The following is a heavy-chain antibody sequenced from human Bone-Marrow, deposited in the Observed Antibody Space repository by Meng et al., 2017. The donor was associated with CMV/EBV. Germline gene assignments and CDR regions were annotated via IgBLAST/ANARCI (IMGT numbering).Heavy chain of an antibody. CDR1: GFTFSSYG. CDR2: IRYDGSNK. J-gene: IGHJ4*02. CDR3: AKGYCSSTSCYVDY. Sequence: GESLKISCAASGFTFSSYGMHWVRQAPGKGLEWVAFIRYDGSNKYYADSVKGRFTISRDNAKNSLYLQMNSLRAEDMALYYCAKGYCSSTSCYVDYWGQGTLVTVSS. V-gene: IGHV3-30*02. D-gene: IGHD2-2*01.